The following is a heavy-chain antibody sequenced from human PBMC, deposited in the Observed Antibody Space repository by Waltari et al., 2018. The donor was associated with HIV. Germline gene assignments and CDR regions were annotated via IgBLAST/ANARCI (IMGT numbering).Heavy chain of an antibody. CDR2: INSDGSST. CDR3: ARAYYDSGSNWFDP. Sequence: QLVESGGGLVQPGGSLRLSCAASKFTFTSYWMHWVRQAPGKGLVCVSRINSDGSSTSYADSVKGRFTISRDNAKNTLYLQMNSLKVEDTAVYYCARAYYDSGSNWFDPWGQGTLVTVSS. D-gene: IGHD3-10*01. CDR1: KFTFTSYW. V-gene: IGHV3-74*01. J-gene: IGHJ5*02.